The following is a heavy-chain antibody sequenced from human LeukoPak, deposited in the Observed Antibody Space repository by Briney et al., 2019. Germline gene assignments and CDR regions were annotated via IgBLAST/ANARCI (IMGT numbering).Heavy chain of an antibody. CDR1: GYTFTNYW. Sequence: KAGESLKISCKASGYTFTNYWIGWVRQVPGKGLEWMGIIYPGDSDTRYSPSFQGQVTMSADKSINTAYLQWSSLKASDTAMYYCARRQGCSSTSCPPDSWGQGTLVTVSS. CDR3: ARRQGCSSTSCPPDS. J-gene: IGHJ4*02. CDR2: IYPGDSDT. V-gene: IGHV5-51*01. D-gene: IGHD2-2*01.